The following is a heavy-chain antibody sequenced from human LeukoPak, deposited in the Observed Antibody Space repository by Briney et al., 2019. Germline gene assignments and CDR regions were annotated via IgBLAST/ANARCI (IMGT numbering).Heavy chain of an antibody. CDR1: GFIFNNYA. CDR2: ISWNSGSI. V-gene: IGHV3-9*01. J-gene: IGHJ4*02. Sequence: PGRSLRLSCAGSGFIFNNYAMHWVRQPPGKGLEWVSGISWNSGSIDYADSVKGRFTTSRDNAKNSLYLQMNSLRAEDTAVYYCAWLSSRPQDYFDYWGQGTLVTVSS. D-gene: IGHD3-22*01. CDR3: AWLSSRPQDYFDY.